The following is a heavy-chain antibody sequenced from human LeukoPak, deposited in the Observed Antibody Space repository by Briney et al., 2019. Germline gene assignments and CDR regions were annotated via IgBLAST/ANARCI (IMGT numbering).Heavy chain of an antibody. Sequence: GGSLRLSCAASGFTFSNYYVHWVRQPPGKGLVWVSRINSDGRNRGYVDSVKGRFTISRDNAKNTVYLQMNSLRAEDTAVYYCATFGFNWNLGYWGQGTLVTVSS. V-gene: IGHV3-74*01. D-gene: IGHD1-20*01. CDR1: GFTFSNYY. CDR3: ATFGFNWNLGY. J-gene: IGHJ4*02. CDR2: INSDGRNR.